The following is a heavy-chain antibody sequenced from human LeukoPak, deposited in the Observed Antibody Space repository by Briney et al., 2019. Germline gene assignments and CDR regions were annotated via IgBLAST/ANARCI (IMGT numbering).Heavy chain of an antibody. V-gene: IGHV1-8*01. CDR2: MNPNSGNT. Sequence: GASVKVSCKASGYTFTSYDINWVRQATGQGLEWMGWMNPNSGNTGYVQKFQGRVTMTRNTSISTAYMELSSLRSEDTAVHYCARSGDFDWLLRDHYYYGMDVWGQGTTVTVSS. J-gene: IGHJ6*02. D-gene: IGHD3-9*01. CDR1: GYTFTSYD. CDR3: ARSGDFDWLLRDHYYYGMDV.